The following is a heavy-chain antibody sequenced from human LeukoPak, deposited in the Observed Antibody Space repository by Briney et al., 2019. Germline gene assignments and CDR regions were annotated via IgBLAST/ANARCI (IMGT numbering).Heavy chain of an antibody. Sequence: PGGSLRLSCAASGFTVSSNYMSWVRQAPGKGLEWVSVIYSGGSAYYADSVKGRFTISRDNSKNTLYLQMNSLRAEDTAVYYCARDSGYSGYEPDYWGQGTLVTVSS. CDR1: GFTVSSNY. CDR3: ARDSGYSGYEPDY. J-gene: IGHJ4*02. V-gene: IGHV3-53*01. CDR2: IYSGGSA. D-gene: IGHD5-12*01.